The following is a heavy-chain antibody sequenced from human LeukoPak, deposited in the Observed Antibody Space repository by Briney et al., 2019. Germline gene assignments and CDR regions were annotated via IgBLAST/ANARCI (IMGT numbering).Heavy chain of an antibody. J-gene: IGHJ3*01. Sequence: PGGSLILSCAASGFTFSSYAMSWVRQAPGKGLEWVSAISGSGGSTYYADSVKGRFTISRDNSKNTLYLQMNSLRAEDTAVYYCAKPPTYDSSGYECWGQGTMVTVSS. CDR3: AKPPTYDSSGYEC. CDR2: ISGSGGST. CDR1: GFTFSSYA. V-gene: IGHV3-23*01. D-gene: IGHD3-22*01.